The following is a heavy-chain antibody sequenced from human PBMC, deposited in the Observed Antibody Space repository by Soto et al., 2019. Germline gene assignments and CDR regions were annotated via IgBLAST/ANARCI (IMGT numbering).Heavy chain of an antibody. D-gene: IGHD6-19*01. V-gene: IGHV4-39*01. CDR3: ARHARDLAAKHEYYMDV. CDR1: GGSISSSSYY. J-gene: IGHJ6*03. CDR2: IYYSGST. Sequence: SETLSLTCTVSGGSISSSSYYWGWIRQPPGKGLEWIGSIYYSGSTYYNPSLKSRVTISVDTSKNQFSLKLSSVTAADTAVYYCARHARDLAAKHEYYMDVWGKGTTVTVSS.